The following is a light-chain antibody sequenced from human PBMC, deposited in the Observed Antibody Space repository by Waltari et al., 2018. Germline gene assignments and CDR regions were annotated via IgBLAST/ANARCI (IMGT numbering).Light chain of an antibody. CDR1: QGIRSD. Sequence: EIVMTQSPATLSVSPGERATLSCRASQGIRSDLAWYHQKPGQAPRLLIFGASTRATGVPARFSGSGSGTEFTLTISSLQSEDFGVYYCQQSKIWPAFGQGTKVEIK. CDR2: GAS. V-gene: IGKV3-15*01. J-gene: IGKJ1*01. CDR3: QQSKIWPA.